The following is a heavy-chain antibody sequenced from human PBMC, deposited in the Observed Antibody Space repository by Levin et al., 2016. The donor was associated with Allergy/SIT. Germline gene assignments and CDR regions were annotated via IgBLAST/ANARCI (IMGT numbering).Heavy chain of an antibody. Sequence: GGSLRLSCVASGFTFSNYWMHWVRQAPGKGLEWVSVISGSGGTTYYVDSVKGRFTISRDISKNTLYLQMNSLRVEDTAVFYCAKSRSGAAEAGINYWGQGTLVTVSS. CDR2: ISGSGGTT. D-gene: IGHD6-13*01. CDR3: AKSRSGAAEAGINY. J-gene: IGHJ4*02. CDR1: GFTFSNYW. V-gene: IGHV3-23*01.